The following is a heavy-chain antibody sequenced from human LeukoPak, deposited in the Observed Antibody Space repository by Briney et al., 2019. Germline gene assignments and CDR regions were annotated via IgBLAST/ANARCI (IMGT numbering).Heavy chain of an antibody. Sequence: GGSLRLSCGGSGFTFSSYAMNWVRQAPGKGLEWVSGINWNGGSTGYADSVKGRFTISRDNAKNSLYLQMNSLRAEDTALYYCARARGSGGSGSYSFLDYWGQGTLVTVSS. D-gene: IGHD3-10*01. CDR1: GFTFSSYA. J-gene: IGHJ4*02. CDR2: INWNGGST. CDR3: ARARGSGGSGSYSFLDY. V-gene: IGHV3-20*04.